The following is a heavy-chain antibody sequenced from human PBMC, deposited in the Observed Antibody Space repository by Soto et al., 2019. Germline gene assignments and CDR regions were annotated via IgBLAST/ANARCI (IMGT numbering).Heavy chain of an antibody. Sequence: GGSLRLSCVASGFAFKNYAMTWVRQAPGKGLEWVSGISGSCNTYYADSVKGRFTISRDNPKNTLYLQMDSLRAEDTAVYYCAKRGPVVTLEKYFDYWGQGTLVTVSS. CDR3: AKRGPVVTLEKYFDY. V-gene: IGHV3-23*01. D-gene: IGHD2-21*02. J-gene: IGHJ4*02. CDR1: GFAFKNYA. CDR2: ISGSCNT.